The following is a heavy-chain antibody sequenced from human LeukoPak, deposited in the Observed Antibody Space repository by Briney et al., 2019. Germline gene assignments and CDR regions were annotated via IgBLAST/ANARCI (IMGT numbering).Heavy chain of an antibody. Sequence: GGSLRLSCAASGFTFSSYSMNWVRQAPGKGLEWVSSISSSSSYIYYADSVKGRFTISRDNAKNSLYLQMNSLRAEDTAVYYCAREGSGWPHPPYYYYYYGMDVWGQGTTVTVSS. D-gene: IGHD6-19*01. V-gene: IGHV3-21*01. J-gene: IGHJ6*02. CDR3: AREGSGWPHPPYYYYYYGMDV. CDR1: GFTFSSYS. CDR2: ISSSSSYI.